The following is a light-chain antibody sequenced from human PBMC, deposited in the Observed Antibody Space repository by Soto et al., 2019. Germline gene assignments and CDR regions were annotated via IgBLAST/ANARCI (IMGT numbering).Light chain of an antibody. Sequence: DIQMTQSPSSLSASVGIRVSITCRASQGINNYLAWYQQKPGKVPKVLIYAAFTLQPGVPSRFSDSGSGTDFTITINSLQPDDIATYYCQNYDSDPITFGQGTRLEIK. J-gene: IGKJ5*01. CDR1: QGINNY. CDR3: QNYDSDPIT. V-gene: IGKV1-27*01. CDR2: AAF.